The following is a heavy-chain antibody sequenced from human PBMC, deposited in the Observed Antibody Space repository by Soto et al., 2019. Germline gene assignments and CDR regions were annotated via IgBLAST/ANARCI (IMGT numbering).Heavy chain of an antibody. J-gene: IGHJ5*02. D-gene: IGHD3-10*01. V-gene: IGHV3-7*01. Sequence: EVQLVESGGGLVQPGGSLRLSCAASGFTFSSYWMSWVRQAPGKGLEWVANIKQDGSEKYYVDSVKGRFTISRDNAKNSLYLQINSLRAEDTAVYYCARGGFGDQPHFDPWGQGTLVTVSS. CDR1: GFTFSSYW. CDR3: ARGGFGDQPHFDP. CDR2: IKQDGSEK.